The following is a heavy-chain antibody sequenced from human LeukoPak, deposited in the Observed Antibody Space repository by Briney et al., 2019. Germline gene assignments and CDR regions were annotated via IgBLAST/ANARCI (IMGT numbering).Heavy chain of an antibody. D-gene: IGHD6-19*01. CDR2: IYGGGST. J-gene: IGHJ4*02. Sequence: GGSLRLSCAATGLSVSSNFMSWVRQAPGKGLEWVSVIYGGGSTYYADSVKGRFTISRDTPKNTLYLQMSSLRVEDTAVYYCASWPVGWYGEDSWGQGTLVTVSS. CDR1: GLSVSSNF. V-gene: IGHV3-53*01. CDR3: ASWPVGWYGEDS.